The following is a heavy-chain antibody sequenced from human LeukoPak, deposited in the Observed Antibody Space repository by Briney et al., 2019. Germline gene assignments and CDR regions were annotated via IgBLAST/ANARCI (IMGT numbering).Heavy chain of an antibody. J-gene: IGHJ4*02. D-gene: IGHD2-2*01. CDR2: IIPMLGTP. CDR1: GYTFTGHY. Sequence: ASVKVSCKASGYTFTGHYMHWVRQAPGQGLEWMGGIIPMLGTPNYAQKFQGRVTITADKSTSTAYMDLSSLRSEDTAVYYCASGTTDIVVVPATLRNYYFDYWGQGTLVTVSS. CDR3: ASGTTDIVVVPATLRNYYFDY. V-gene: IGHV1-69*06.